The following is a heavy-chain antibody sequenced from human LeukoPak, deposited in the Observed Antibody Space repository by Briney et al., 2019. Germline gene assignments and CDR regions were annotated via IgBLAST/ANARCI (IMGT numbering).Heavy chain of an antibody. CDR3: SRVGPGPTRDY. V-gene: IGHV3-74*01. J-gene: IGHJ4*02. D-gene: IGHD1-1*01. CDR2: LSTDGSST. Sequence: GGSLRLSCAVSGFTFSSYWMHWVRQAPGKVLVWVSRLSTDGSSTSYAHSVKGRFTISRDNAKNTLYLQMNSLRAEDTAVYYCSRVGPGPTRDYWGQGTLVTVSS. CDR1: GFTFSSYW.